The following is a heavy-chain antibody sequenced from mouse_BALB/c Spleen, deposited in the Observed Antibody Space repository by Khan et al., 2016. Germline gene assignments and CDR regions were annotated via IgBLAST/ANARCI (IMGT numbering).Heavy chain of an antibody. CDR1: GFAFSSYD. Sequence: EVQLQESGGGLVKPGGSLKLSCAASGFAFSSYDMSWVRQTPEKRLEWVAYISSGGGSTYYPDTVKGRFTISRDNAKNTLYLQMSSLKSEDTAMYYCARRYWGYAMDYWGQGTSVTVSS. CDR2: ISSGGGST. V-gene: IGHV5-12-1*01. D-gene: IGHD2-12*01. J-gene: IGHJ4*01. CDR3: ARRYWGYAMDY.